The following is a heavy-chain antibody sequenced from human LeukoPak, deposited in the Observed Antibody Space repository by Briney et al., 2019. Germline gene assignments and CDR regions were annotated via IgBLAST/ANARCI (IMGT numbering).Heavy chain of an antibody. D-gene: IGHD1/OR15-1a*01. CDR2: IYYTGST. CDR3: ARPARTGKVIDY. J-gene: IGHJ4*02. CDR1: GFTFSSYA. V-gene: IGHV4-39*01. Sequence: GSLRLSCAASGFTFSSYAMSWVRQPPGKGLEWIGSIYYTGSTYYNPSLKSRVTISVDTSKNQFSLMLSSVTAADTAVYYCARPARTGKVIDYWGQGTLVTVSS.